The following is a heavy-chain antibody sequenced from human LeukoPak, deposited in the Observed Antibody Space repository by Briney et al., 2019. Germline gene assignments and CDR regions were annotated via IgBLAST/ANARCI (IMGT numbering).Heavy chain of an antibody. Sequence: GESLKISCKGSGYSFTSYWIGWVRQMPGKGLEWMGIIYPGDSDTGYSPSFQGQVTISADKSISTAYLQWSSLKASDTAMYYCARQRSTAYYDSSGLPYDAFDIWGQGTMVTVSS. J-gene: IGHJ3*02. D-gene: IGHD3-22*01. CDR1: GYSFTSYW. CDR2: IYPGDSDT. CDR3: ARQRSTAYYDSSGLPYDAFDI. V-gene: IGHV5-51*01.